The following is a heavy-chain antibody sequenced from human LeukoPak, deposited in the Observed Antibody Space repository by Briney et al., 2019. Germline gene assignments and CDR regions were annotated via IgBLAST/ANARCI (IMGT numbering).Heavy chain of an antibody. Sequence: ASVKVSCKAAGYTFTSYGISWVRQAPGPGLEWRGCISAYNGNTNYAQKPQGRVTMTTDASTSTAYMELRSLRSDDTAVYYCSRASYGSGSYYNGYWGQGTLVTVSS. V-gene: IGHV1-18*01. D-gene: IGHD3-10*01. J-gene: IGHJ4*02. CDR1: GYTFTSYG. CDR3: SRASYGSGSYYNGY. CDR2: ISAYNGNT.